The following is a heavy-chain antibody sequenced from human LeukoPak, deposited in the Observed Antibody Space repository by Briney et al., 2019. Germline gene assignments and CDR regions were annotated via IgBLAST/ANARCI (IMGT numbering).Heavy chain of an antibody. V-gene: IGHV3-23*01. CDR1: GFTFSSHA. Sequence: PGGSLRLSCAASGFTFSSHAMSWVRQAPGKGRDGVSGISGSGGSTYYADSVKGRFTISRDSSKNTLYLQINSLRVEDTAVYYCAGSNYGYHFDYWGQGTLVTVSS. J-gene: IGHJ4*02. CDR3: AGSNYGYHFDY. CDR2: ISGSGGST. D-gene: IGHD4-11*01.